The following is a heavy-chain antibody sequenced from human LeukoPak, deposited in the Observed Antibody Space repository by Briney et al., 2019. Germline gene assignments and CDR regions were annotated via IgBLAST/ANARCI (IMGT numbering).Heavy chain of an antibody. CDR2: ITGNGGTT. J-gene: IGHJ4*02. CDR3: AKGTLVAGATVFDY. V-gene: IGHV3-23*01. CDR1: GFTFSSYA. D-gene: IGHD6-19*01. Sequence: GGSLRLSCAASGFTFSSYAMSWVRQAPGKGLEWVSAITGNGGTTYYADSVKGRFTISRDTSKTTLYLQMNSLRADDTAVYFCAKGTLVAGATVFDYWGQGTPVTVSS.